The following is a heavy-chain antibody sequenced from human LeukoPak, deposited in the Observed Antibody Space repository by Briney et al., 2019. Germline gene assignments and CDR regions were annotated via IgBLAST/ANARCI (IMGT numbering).Heavy chain of an antibody. J-gene: IGHJ6*03. Sequence: ASVKVSCKASGYTFTGYYMHWVRQAPGQGLEWMGWINPNSGGTNYAQKFQGRVTMTRDTSISTAYMELSSLRSEDTAVYYCATGVYLSYYMDVWGKGTTVTVSS. V-gene: IGHV1-2*02. D-gene: IGHD3-16*01. CDR3: ATGVYLSYYMDV. CDR2: INPNSGGT. CDR1: GYTFTGYY.